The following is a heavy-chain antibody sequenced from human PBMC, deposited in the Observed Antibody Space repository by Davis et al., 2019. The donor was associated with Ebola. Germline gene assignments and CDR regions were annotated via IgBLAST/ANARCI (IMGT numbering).Heavy chain of an antibody. Sequence: ASVKASCKASGYRFTSYYMHWVRQAPGQGLEWMGIINPITGGTSYAQNFQVRVNMTRDTSTSTVYMELSSLRSEDTATYFCARDFDGGNYYFDYWGPGTPVTVSS. CDR2: INPITGGT. J-gene: IGHJ4*02. V-gene: IGHV1-46*01. CDR1: GYRFTSYY. D-gene: IGHD3-9*01. CDR3: ARDFDGGNYYFDY.